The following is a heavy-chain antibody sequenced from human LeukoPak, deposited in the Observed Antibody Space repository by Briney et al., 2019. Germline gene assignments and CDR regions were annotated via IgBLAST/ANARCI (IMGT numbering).Heavy chain of an antibody. CDR1: GGSISSGGYY. Sequence: SETLSLTCTVSGGSISSGGYYWSWIRQPPGKGLEWIGEINHSGSTNYNPSLKSRVTISVDTSKNQFSLKLSSVTAADTAVYYCARGYYDSSGYYFDYWGQGTLVTVSS. V-gene: IGHV4-39*07. CDR3: ARGYYDSSGYYFDY. D-gene: IGHD3-22*01. J-gene: IGHJ4*02. CDR2: INHSGST.